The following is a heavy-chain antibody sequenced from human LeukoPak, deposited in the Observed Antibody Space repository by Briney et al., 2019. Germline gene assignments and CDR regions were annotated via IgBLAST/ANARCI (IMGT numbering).Heavy chain of an antibody. V-gene: IGHV1-2*02. CDR1: GYTFTGYY. D-gene: IGHD4-23*01. CDR3: ARTSSATVVTSH. Sequence: ASVKVPCKASGYTFTGYYMHWVRQAPGQGLECLGWINPNSGDTYYARKFQGRVTMTRDTSISTAYMELSSLKSDDTAMYYRARTSSATVVTSHWGQGTLVTVSS. J-gene: IGHJ4*02. CDR2: INPNSGDT.